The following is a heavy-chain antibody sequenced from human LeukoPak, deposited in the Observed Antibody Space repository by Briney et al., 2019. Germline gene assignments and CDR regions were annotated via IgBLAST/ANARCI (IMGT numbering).Heavy chain of an antibody. V-gene: IGHV3-30-3*01. CDR3: ARARGYSGYASLDY. CDR2: ISYDGSNK. CDR1: GFTFSSYA. J-gene: IGHJ4*02. Sequence: GRSLRLSCAASGFTFSSYAMHWVRQAPGKGLEWVAVISYDGSNKYYADSVKGRFIISRDNSKNTLYLQMNSLRAEDTAVYDCARARGYSGYASLDYWGQGTLVTVSS. D-gene: IGHD5-12*01.